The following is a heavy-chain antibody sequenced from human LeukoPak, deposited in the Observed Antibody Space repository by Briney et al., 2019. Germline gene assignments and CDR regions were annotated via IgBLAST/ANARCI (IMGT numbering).Heavy chain of an antibody. D-gene: IGHD6-13*01. J-gene: IGHJ4*02. CDR1: GFTFSSYS. Sequence: GGSLRLSCAASGFTFSSYSMNWVRQAPGKGLEWVSSISSSSSYIYYADSVKGRFTISRDNAKNSLYLQMNILRAEDTAVYYCARGNSSYPTYYFDYWGQGTLVTVSS. V-gene: IGHV3-21*01. CDR3: ARGNSSYPTYYFDY. CDR2: ISSSSSYI.